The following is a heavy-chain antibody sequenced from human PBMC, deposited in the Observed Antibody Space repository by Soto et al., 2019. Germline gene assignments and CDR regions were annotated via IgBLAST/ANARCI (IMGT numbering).Heavy chain of an antibody. V-gene: IGHV3-23*01. CDR2: ISNTGGGT. CDR1: GVTFSSYA. J-gene: IGHJ5*02. D-gene: IGHD3-22*01. Sequence: PGGSLTLSCAASGVTFSSYAMNWVRQAPGKGLEWVSTISNTGGGTFYAGSVRGRFAISRDNSNNTLYLQMHRLRADDSAIYFCAVGRHKTSGSNTWFDPWGRGTQVTVSS. CDR3: AVGRHKTSGSNTWFDP.